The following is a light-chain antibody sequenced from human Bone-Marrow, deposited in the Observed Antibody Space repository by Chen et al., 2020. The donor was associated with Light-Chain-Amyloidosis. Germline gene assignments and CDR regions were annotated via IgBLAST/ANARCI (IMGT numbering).Light chain of an antibody. CDR3: QSFDSSLSGFVI. Sequence: QSVLTQPPSVSGAPGQRVTLSCTGSSSNIGAGYDVHWYQQLPGTAPRLLIYADNNRPSGVPDRFAGSKSGTSASLAITGLQADDEGDYYCQSFDSSLSGFVIFGGGTKLTVL. CDR1: SSNIGAGYD. CDR2: ADN. V-gene: IGLV1-40*01. J-gene: IGLJ2*01.